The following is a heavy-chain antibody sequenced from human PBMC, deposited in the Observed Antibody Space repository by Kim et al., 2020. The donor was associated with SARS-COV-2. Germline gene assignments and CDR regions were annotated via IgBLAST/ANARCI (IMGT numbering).Heavy chain of an antibody. CDR3: ARAGIQWELQTNWFDP. V-gene: IGHV3-21*01. J-gene: IGHJ5*02. CDR2: ISSSSSYI. Sequence: GGSLRLSCAASGFTFSSYSMNWVRQAPGKGLEWVSSISSSSSYIYYADSVKGRFTISRDNAKNSLYLQMNSLRAEDTAVYYCARAGIQWELQTNWFDPWGQGTLVTVSS. D-gene: IGHD1-26*01. CDR1: GFTFSSYS.